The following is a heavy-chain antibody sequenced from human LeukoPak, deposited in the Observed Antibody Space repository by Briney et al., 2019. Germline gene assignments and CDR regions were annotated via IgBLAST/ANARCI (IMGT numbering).Heavy chain of an antibody. J-gene: IGHJ3*02. Sequence: KSSETLSLTCAVSGGSISSGGYSWSWIRQPPGKGLEWIGFIYHSGNIYYNPSLKSRVTISVDRSKNQFSLNLSSVTAADTAVYYCASVFQDAFDIWGQGTMVTVSS. V-gene: IGHV4-30-2*01. CDR2: IYHSGNI. CDR3: ASVFQDAFDI. CDR1: GGSISSGGYS.